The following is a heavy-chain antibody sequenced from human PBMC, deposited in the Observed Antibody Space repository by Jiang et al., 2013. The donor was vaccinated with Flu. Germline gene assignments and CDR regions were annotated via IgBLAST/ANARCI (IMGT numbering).Heavy chain of an antibody. J-gene: IGHJ5*02. V-gene: IGHV5-51*01. Sequence: CKGSGYSFTSYWIGWVRQMPGKGLEWMGIIYPGDSDTRYSPSFQGQVTISADKSISTAYLQWSSLKASDTAMYYCARPMVRGPPPGGFDPWGQGTLVTVSS. CDR3: ARPMVRGPPPGGFDP. CDR2: IYPGDSDT. CDR1: GYSFTSYW. D-gene: IGHD3-10*01.